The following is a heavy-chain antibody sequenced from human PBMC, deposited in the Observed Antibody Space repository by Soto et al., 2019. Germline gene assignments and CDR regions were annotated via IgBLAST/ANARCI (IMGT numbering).Heavy chain of an antibody. CDR1: VFTFSAYG. J-gene: IGHJ4*02. V-gene: IGHV3-33*01. CDR2: IWYDGSNK. Sequence: PVGSVRLSCASSVFTFSAYGMHWVRHAPGKGLEWVAVIWYDGSNKYYSDSVKGRFTISRDNSKNTLSLQMNSLRAEDTAVYYCARDSYSTGWYHDYWGQGTPVTVSS. CDR3: ARDSYSTGWYHDY. D-gene: IGHD6-19*01.